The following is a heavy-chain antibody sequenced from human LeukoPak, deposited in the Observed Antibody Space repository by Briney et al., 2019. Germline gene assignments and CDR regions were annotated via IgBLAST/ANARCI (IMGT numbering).Heavy chain of an antibody. Sequence: SETLSLTCAVYGGSFSAYYWSWIRQPPGKGLEWIGEINHSGSINYNPSLKSRVTISVDTSKNQFSLKLSSVTAADTAVYYCPRYGKGRWLTSTRPFWYFDLWGRGTLVTVSS. V-gene: IGHV4-34*01. D-gene: IGHD5-24*01. CDR3: PRYGKGRWLTSTRPFWYFDL. CDR1: GGSFSAYY. J-gene: IGHJ2*01. CDR2: INHSGSI.